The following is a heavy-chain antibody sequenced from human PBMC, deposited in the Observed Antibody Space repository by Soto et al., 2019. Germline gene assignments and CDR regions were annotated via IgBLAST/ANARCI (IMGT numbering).Heavy chain of an antibody. V-gene: IGHV3-30*03. CDR3: AIKGRVSGGDYEALDY. Sequence: LRLSCAASGFTFSSYGMHWVRQAPGKGLEWVAVISYDGSNKYYADSVKGRFTISRDNSKNTLYLQMNSLRAEDTAVYYCAIKGRVSGGDYEALDYWGQGTLVTVSS. CDR1: GFTFSSYG. CDR2: ISYDGSNK. D-gene: IGHD2-21*02. J-gene: IGHJ4*02.